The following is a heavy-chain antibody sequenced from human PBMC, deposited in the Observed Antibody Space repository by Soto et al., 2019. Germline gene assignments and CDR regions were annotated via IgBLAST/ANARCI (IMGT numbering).Heavy chain of an antibody. CDR2: IKGKTHNFAT. CDR1: GFTFSGFA. D-gene: IGHD1-1*01. J-gene: IGHJ6*02. V-gene: IGHV3-73*02. CDR3: SRLGDVERDNRGLDV. Sequence: VQLVESGGDSVQPGESLTLSCTTSGFTFSGFAIHWVRQTSGKGLEWLGRIKGKTHNFATAYGASVRGRFTVSRDDSKNTAYLQMSSLKTEDTATYYCSRLGDVERDNRGLDVWGQGTTVVVSS.